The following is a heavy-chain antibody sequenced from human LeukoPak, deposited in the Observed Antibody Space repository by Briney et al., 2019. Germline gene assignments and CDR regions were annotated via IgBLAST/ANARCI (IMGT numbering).Heavy chain of an antibody. D-gene: IGHD4-11*01. J-gene: IGHJ6*03. CDR2: IYTSGST. Sequence: PSETLSRTCAVYGGSFSGYYWSWIRQPAGKGLEWIGRIYTSGSTNYNPSLKSRVTMSVDTSKNQFSLKLSSVTAADTAVYYCARDSRSSNYPYYYYYYMDVWGKGTTVTVSS. CDR1: GGSFSGYY. CDR3: ARDSRSSNYPYYYYYYMDV. V-gene: IGHV4-4*07.